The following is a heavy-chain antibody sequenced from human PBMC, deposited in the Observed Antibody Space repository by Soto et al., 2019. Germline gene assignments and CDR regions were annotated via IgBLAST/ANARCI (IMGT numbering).Heavy chain of an antibody. CDR2: INPSSGRT. CDR1: GYTFTAYY. J-gene: IGHJ6*02. Sequence: QVQLVQSGAEVKKPGASVKVSCEASGYTFTAYYMHWVRQAPGQGLEWMGWINPSSGRTNYAQKFQGWVTMTRDTSINTAYMELSRLRSDDTAVYYCAREGHYYYGMDVWGQGTTVTVSS. V-gene: IGHV1-2*04. CDR3: AREGHYYYGMDV.